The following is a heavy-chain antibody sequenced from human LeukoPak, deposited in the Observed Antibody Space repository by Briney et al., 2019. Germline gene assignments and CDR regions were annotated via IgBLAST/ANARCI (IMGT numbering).Heavy chain of an antibody. D-gene: IGHD6-19*01. CDR2: IYYTGAT. CDR3: AKYGNSGWVTDY. V-gene: IGHV4-59*08. J-gene: IGHJ4*02. CDR1: GGSIGTNY. Sequence: SETLSLTCTVSGGSIGTNYWTWIRQPPGKGLEYIGYIYYTGATNYNPSLKSRVTISVDTSKNQFSLRLSSVTATDTAVYFCAKYGNSGWVTDYWGQGTLVTVSS.